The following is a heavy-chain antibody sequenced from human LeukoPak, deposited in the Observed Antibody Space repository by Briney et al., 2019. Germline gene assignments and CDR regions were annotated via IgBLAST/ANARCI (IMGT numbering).Heavy chain of an antibody. V-gene: IGHV1-69*05. J-gene: IGHJ5*02. CDR3: ARAREYCSSTSCYSGTYNWFDP. CDR1: GGTFSSYA. D-gene: IGHD2-2*01. Sequence: SVKVSCKASGGTFSSYAISWVRQVPGQGLEWMGGIIPIFGTANYAQKFQGRVTITTDESTSTAYMELSSLRSEDTAVYYCARAREYCSSTSCYSGTYNWFDPWGQGTLVTVSS. CDR2: IIPIFGTA.